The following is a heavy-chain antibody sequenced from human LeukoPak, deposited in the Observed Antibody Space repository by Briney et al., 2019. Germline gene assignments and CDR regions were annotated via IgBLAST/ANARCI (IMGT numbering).Heavy chain of an antibody. CDR2: INTNSGGT. D-gene: IGHD5-24*01. J-gene: IGHJ5*02. CDR3: ARDFKRWLQLPGDLWFDP. V-gene: IGHV1-2*02. CDR1: GYTFTGHY. Sequence: GASVKVSCKASGYTFTGHYMHWVRQAPGQGLEWMGWINTNSGGTNYAQEFQGRVTMTRDTSITTAYMELSRLRSDDTAVYYCARDFKRWLQLPGDLWFDPWGQGTLVTVSS.